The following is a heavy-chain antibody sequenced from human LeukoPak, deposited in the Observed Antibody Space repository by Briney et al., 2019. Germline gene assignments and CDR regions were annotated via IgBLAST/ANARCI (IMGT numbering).Heavy chain of an antibody. V-gene: IGHV5-51*01. D-gene: IGHD1-7*01. CDR2: IYPGDSDT. CDR1: GYSFTSYW. CDR3: ARSRDWNYDL. J-gene: IGHJ4*02. Sequence: GESLKISCKGSGYSFTSYWIGWVRQMPGKGLEWVGIIYPGDSDTRYSPSFQGQVTISADKSINTAYLQWNSLKASDTAIYYCARSRDWNYDLWGQGTLVTVSS.